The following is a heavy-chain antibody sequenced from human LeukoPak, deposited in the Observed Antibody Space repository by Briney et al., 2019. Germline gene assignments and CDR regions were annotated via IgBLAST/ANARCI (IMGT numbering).Heavy chain of an antibody. CDR1: GFTFSTFD. Sequence: GGSLRLSCASSGFTFSTFDMNWVRQAPGKGLEWVSFISSSGATTSYADSVKGRFTVPRDNAKNSLYLQMNSLRTEDTALYYCARARGYSYGILDQWGQGTLVTVSS. V-gene: IGHV3-48*03. CDR3: ARARGYSYGILDQ. CDR2: ISSSGATT. J-gene: IGHJ4*02. D-gene: IGHD5-18*01.